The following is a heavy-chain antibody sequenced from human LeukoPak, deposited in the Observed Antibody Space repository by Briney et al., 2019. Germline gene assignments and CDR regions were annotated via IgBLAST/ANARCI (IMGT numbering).Heavy chain of an antibody. CDR2: IIPIFGTA. CDR3: AKPLKKMVVAASPLDY. D-gene: IGHD2-15*01. Sequence: SVTVSCKASGGTFSSYAISWVRQAPGQGLEWMGGIIPIFGTANYAQKFQGRVTITADESTSTAYMELSSLRSEDTAVYYCAKPLKKMVVAASPLDYWGQGTLVTVSS. CDR1: GGTFSSYA. V-gene: IGHV1-69*13. J-gene: IGHJ4*02.